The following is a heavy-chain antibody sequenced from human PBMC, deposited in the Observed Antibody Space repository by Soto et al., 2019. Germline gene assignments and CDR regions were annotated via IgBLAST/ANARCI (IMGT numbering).Heavy chain of an antibody. CDR3: ARHDSSGYYPEN. D-gene: IGHD3-22*01. Sequence: SGPTLVNPTQTLTLTCTFSGFSLSTSGMRVSWIRQPPGKAPEWLARIDWDDDKFYSTSLKTRLTISKDTSKNQVVLTMTNMDPVDTATYYCARHDSSGYYPENCGQGTLVTVSS. V-gene: IGHV2-70*04. CDR2: IDWDDDK. J-gene: IGHJ4*02. CDR1: GFSLSTSGMR.